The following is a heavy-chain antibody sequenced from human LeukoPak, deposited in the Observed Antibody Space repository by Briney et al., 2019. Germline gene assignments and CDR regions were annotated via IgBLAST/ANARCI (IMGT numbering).Heavy chain of an antibody. D-gene: IGHD2-15*01. V-gene: IGHV7-4-1*02. J-gene: IGHJ4*02. CDR1: GYTFTSYA. CDR2: INTNTGNP. Sequence: GASVKVSCKASGYTFTSYAMNWVRQAPGQGLEWMGWINTNTGNPTYAQGFTGRFVFSLDTSVSTAYLQISSLKAEDTAVYYCAREYCSGGSCYLDCWGQGTLVTVSS. CDR3: AREYCSGGSCYLDC.